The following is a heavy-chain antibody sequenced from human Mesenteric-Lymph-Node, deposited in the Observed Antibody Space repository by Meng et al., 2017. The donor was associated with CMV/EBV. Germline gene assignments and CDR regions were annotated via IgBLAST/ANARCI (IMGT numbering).Heavy chain of an antibody. CDR3: ARAGYCTNGVCPRAFDY. V-gene: IGHV2-26*01. CDR1: GFSLSNARMG. Sequence: SGPTLVKPTETLTLTCTVSGFSLSNARMGVSWIRQPPGKALEWLAHIFSNDEKSYSTSLKSRLTISKDTSKSQVVLTMTNMDPVDTATYYCARAGYCTNGVCPRAFDYWGQGTLVPSPQ. CDR2: IFSNDEK. J-gene: IGHJ4*02. D-gene: IGHD2-8*01.